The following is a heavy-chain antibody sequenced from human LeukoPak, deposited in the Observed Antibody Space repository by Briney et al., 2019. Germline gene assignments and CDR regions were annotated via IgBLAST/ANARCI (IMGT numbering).Heavy chain of an antibody. CDR1: GGTFSSYA. Sequence: ASVKVSCKASGGTFSSYAISWVRQAPGQGLEWMGWINPNSGGTNYAQKFQGRVTMTRDTSISTAYMELSRLRSDDTAVYYCARGGHHRGYSGYDYPDYWGQGTLVTVSS. J-gene: IGHJ4*02. CDR2: INPNSGGT. CDR3: ARGGHHRGYSGYDYPDY. D-gene: IGHD5-12*01. V-gene: IGHV1-2*02.